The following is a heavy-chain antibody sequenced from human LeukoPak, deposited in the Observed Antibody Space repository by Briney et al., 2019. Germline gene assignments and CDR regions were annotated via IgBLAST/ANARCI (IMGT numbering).Heavy chain of an antibody. Sequence: GGSLRLSCAASGFTFSSYAMHWVRQAPGKGLEWVAVISYDGSNKYYADSVKGRFTISRDNSKNTLYLQMNSLRAEDTAVYYCARDRPVLRYFDWLSYGMDVWGQGTTVTVSS. CDR1: GFTFSSYA. D-gene: IGHD3-9*01. J-gene: IGHJ6*02. V-gene: IGHV3-30*04. CDR2: ISYDGSNK. CDR3: ARDRPVLRYFDWLSYGMDV.